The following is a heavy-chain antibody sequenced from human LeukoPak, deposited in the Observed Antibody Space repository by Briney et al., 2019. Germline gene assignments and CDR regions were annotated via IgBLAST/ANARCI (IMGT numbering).Heavy chain of an antibody. D-gene: IGHD2-2*01. V-gene: IGHV3-7*01. CDR3: ARAEYCSSTSCYPYYFDY. J-gene: IGHJ4*02. CDR2: IKQDGSEK. Sequence: GGSLRLSCAASGFTFSSYWMSWVRQAPGKGLEWVANIKQDGSEKYYVDSVKGRFTISRDNAKNSLYLQMNSLRAEDTAVYYCARAEYCSSTSCYPYYFDYWGQGTLVTVSS. CDR1: GFTFSSYW.